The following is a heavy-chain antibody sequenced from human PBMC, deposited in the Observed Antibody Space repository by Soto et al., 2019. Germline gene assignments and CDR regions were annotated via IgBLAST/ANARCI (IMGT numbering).Heavy chain of an antibody. D-gene: IGHD2-21*01. V-gene: IGHV4-4*02. J-gene: IGHJ3*02. Sequence: QVQLQESGPGLVKASGTLSLTCVVSGGSIRSSSWWTWLRQSPGKGLEWIGEIYHAGSPNYHPSSQSRVTISADNSKNSFSLKMPSVTAADTAKYYCARASSFRGDFDIWGQGTAVTVSS. CDR2: IYHAGSP. CDR1: GGSIRSSSW. CDR3: ARASSFRGDFDI.